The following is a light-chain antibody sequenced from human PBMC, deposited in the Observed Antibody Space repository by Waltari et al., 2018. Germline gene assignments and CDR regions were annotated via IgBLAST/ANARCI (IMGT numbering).Light chain of an antibody. CDR3: QQYNGYSWT. CDR2: KAS. CDR1: QSISSW. Sequence: DIQMTQSPSTLSASVADRVTITCRASQSISSWLAWYQQKPGKAPKLLIYKASSLESGVPSRFSGSGSGTAFTLTISSLQPDDFATYYCQQYNGYSWTFGQGTKVEIK. J-gene: IGKJ1*01. V-gene: IGKV1-5*03.